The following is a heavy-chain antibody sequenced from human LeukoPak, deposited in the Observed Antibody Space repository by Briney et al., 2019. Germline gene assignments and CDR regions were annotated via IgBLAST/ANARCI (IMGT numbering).Heavy chain of an antibody. Sequence: GGSLRLSCAASGFTFSGSAMHWVRQASGKGLEWVGRIRSKANSYATAYAASVKGRFTISRDDSKNTAYLQMNSLKTEDTAVYYCTRLGLDYDILTGYYLFDYWGQGTLVTDSS. CDR3: TRLGLDYDILTGYYLFDY. D-gene: IGHD3-9*01. V-gene: IGHV3-73*01. CDR1: GFTFSGSA. J-gene: IGHJ4*02. CDR2: IRSKANSYAT.